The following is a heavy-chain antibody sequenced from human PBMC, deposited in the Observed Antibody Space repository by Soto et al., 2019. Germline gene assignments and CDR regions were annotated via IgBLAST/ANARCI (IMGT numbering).Heavy chain of an antibody. CDR2: IYYSGST. CDR3: ARGAYDYDSSGFVDY. J-gene: IGHJ4*02. CDR1: GGSISSYY. Sequence: PSETLSLTCTVSGGSISSYYWSWIRQPPGKGLEWIGYIYYSGSTNYNPSLKSRVTISVDTSKNQFSLKLSSVTAADTAVYYCARGAYDYDSSGFVDYWGQGTLVTVSS. V-gene: IGHV4-59*01. D-gene: IGHD3-22*01.